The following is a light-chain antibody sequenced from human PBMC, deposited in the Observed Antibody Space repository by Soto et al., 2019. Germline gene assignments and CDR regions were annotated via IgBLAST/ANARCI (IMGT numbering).Light chain of an antibody. Sequence: EIVVTHSPATLSLSPGYSATLSCRASQSVTTFLAWYQQKPGQAPRLLIYDASDRAPGIPARFSASGSATDFTLTINNLEPDDFAVYYCQQRSNWPPSITFGPGTRL. CDR1: QSVTTF. V-gene: IGKV3-11*01. CDR2: DAS. CDR3: QQRSNWPPSIT. J-gene: IGKJ5*01.